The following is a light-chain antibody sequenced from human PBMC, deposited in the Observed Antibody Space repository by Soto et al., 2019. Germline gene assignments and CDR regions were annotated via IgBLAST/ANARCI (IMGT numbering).Light chain of an antibody. CDR2: GAS. J-gene: IGKJ2*01. CDR1: QSVSNNY. CDR3: QQYGSSPLYT. V-gene: IGKV3-20*01. Sequence: EIVLTQSPGTLSLSPGERATLSCRASQSVSNNYLAWYQQRPGQAPRLLIYGASSRATDIPDRFSGSGSGTDFTVTISRREPEDFAVYYCQQYGSSPLYTFGQGTKLEIK.